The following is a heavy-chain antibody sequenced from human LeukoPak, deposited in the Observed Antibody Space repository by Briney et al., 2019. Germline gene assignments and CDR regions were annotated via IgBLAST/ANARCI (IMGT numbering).Heavy chain of an antibody. CDR1: GYTFTSYD. CDR3: ASRSSGWWGYYMDV. Sequence: ASVKVSCKASGYTFTSYDINWVRQATGQGLEWMGWMNPNSGNTGYAQKFQGRVTMTRNTSISTAYMELSSLRSEDTAVYYCASRSSGWWGYYMDVWGKGTTVTISS. D-gene: IGHD6-19*01. V-gene: IGHV1-8*01. J-gene: IGHJ6*03. CDR2: MNPNSGNT.